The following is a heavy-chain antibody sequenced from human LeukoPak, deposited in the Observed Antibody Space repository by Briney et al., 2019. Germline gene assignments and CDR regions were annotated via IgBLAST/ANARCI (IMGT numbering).Heavy chain of an antibody. CDR1: GYTFTSYD. J-gene: IGHJ6*02. CDR2: MNPNSGNT. Sequence: ASVKVSCKASGYTFTSYDINWVRQATGQGLEWMGWMNPNSGNTGYAQKFQGRVTMTRNTSISTAYMELSSLRSEDTAVYYCARGPHYHDSSGYSPSYPYAKDVWGQGTTVTVSS. D-gene: IGHD3-22*01. V-gene: IGHV1-8*01. CDR3: ARGPHYHDSSGYSPSYPYAKDV.